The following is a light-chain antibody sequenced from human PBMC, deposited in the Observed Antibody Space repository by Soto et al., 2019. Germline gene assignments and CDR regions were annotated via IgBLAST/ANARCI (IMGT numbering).Light chain of an antibody. CDR1: SSDVGGYNF. Sequence: QSVLTQPASVSGSPGQSITISCTGTSSDVGGYNFVSWYQQHPGKAPKFIIYDVMNRPSGVSNRFSGSRSGNTASLTISGLQAEDEADYYCSSYTSSSTVIFGGGTKLTVL. CDR3: SSYTSSSTVI. V-gene: IGLV2-14*03. CDR2: DVM. J-gene: IGLJ2*01.